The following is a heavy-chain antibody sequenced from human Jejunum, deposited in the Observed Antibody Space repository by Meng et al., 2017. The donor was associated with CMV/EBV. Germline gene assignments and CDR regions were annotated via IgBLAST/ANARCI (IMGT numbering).Heavy chain of an antibody. CDR2: IVGGDGST. D-gene: IGHD3-3*01. CDR3: ATYYTGNYYFFDF. CDR1: GFTFSSYA. J-gene: IGHJ4*02. V-gene: IGHV3-23*01. Sequence: SGFTFSSYAMSWVRQAPGKGLEWVSTIVGGDGSTYYPDSVKGRFTISRDNYKNTLYLQMNSLRAEDTALYYCATYYTGNYYFFDFWGQGTLVTVSS.